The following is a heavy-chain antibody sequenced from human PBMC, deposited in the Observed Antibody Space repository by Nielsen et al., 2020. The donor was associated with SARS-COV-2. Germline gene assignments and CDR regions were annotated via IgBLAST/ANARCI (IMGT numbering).Heavy chain of an antibody. Sequence: GGSLRLSCAASGFSFSNYAMNWVRHAPGKGLEWVSAISGRGGNTFYADSVKGRFTISRDNSKSTLYLQMNSLSAEDTAIYYCAKSDGGYSYGYPDYWGQGTLVTVSP. CDR1: GFSFSNYA. J-gene: IGHJ4*02. D-gene: IGHD5-18*01. CDR3: AKSDGGYSYGYPDY. V-gene: IGHV3-23*01. CDR2: ISGRGGNT.